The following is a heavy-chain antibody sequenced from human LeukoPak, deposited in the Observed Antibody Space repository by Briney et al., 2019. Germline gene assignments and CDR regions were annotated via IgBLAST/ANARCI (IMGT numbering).Heavy chain of an antibody. Sequence: SETLSLTCAVYGGSFSGYYWSWIRQPPGKGLEWIGEINHSGSTNYNPSLKSRVTISVDTSKNQFSLKLSSVTAADTAVYYCARGPRDSGSYEFDYWGQGTLVTVSS. D-gene: IGHD1-26*01. CDR2: INHSGST. V-gene: IGHV4-34*01. CDR3: ARGPRDSGSYEFDY. CDR1: GGSFSGYY. J-gene: IGHJ4*02.